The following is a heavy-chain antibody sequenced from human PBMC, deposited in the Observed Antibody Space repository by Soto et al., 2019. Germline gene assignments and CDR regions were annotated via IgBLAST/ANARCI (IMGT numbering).Heavy chain of an antibody. CDR1: GFTFSTSW. D-gene: IGHD1-26*01. CDR3: TRAGSYMFDY. CDR2: INSDGTTI. Sequence: EVQLVESGGDLIQPGGSLRISCAASGFTFSTSWMHWVRQTPGEGLAWVSRINSDGTTINYADSVKGRFTISRDNAKNTLYLQMNSLRADDTAVYYCTRAGSYMFDYWGQGTLVTVSS. V-gene: IGHV3-74*01. J-gene: IGHJ4*02.